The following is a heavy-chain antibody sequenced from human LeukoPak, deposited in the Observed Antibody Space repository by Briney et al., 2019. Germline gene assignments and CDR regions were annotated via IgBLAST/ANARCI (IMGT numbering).Heavy chain of an antibody. J-gene: IGHJ4*02. V-gene: IGHV3-21*01. CDR1: GFTFSSYD. Sequence: GGSLRLSCAASGFTFSSYDMSWVRQAPGKGLEWVSSISSSSSYIYYADSVKGRFTISRDNAKNSLYLQMNSLRAEDTAVYHCASLWELLTWAYFDYWGQGTLVTVSS. CDR2: ISSSSSYI. D-gene: IGHD1-26*01. CDR3: ASLWELLTWAYFDY.